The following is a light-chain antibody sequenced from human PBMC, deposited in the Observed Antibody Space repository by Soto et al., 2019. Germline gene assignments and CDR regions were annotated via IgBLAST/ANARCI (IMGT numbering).Light chain of an antibody. CDR1: QSVLYSSNNKNY. CDR3: QQYYSTPLT. J-gene: IGKJ4*01. V-gene: IGKV4-1*01. CDR2: WAS. Sequence: IVLTQSPDALPVSLGERATINSKPSQSVLYSSNNKNYLAWYQQKPGQPPKLLIYWASTRESGVPDRFSGSGSGTDFTLTISGLQAGDVAVYYCQQYYSTPLTFGGGTKVDIK.